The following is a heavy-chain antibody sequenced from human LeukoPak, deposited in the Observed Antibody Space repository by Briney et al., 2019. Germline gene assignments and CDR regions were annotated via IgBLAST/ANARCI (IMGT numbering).Heavy chain of an antibody. CDR2: ISSSSYI. Sequence: GGSLRLSCAASGFTFSSYSMNWVRQAPGKGLEWVSSISSSSYIYYADSVKGRFTISRDNAKNSLYLQMNSLRAEDTAVYYCARAYTGATAGDNWFDPWGQGTLVTVSS. V-gene: IGHV3-21*01. CDR3: ARAYTGATAGDNWFDP. J-gene: IGHJ5*02. D-gene: IGHD1-26*01. CDR1: GFTFSSYS.